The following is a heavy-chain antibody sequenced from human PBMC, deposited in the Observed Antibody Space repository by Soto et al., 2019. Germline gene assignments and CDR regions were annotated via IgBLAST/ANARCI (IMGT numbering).Heavy chain of an antibody. V-gene: IGHV4-61*05. J-gene: IGHJ6*02. Sequence: SETLSLTCTVSGGSISSSSYYWGWFRQPPGKGLEWIGYINHSGLTSYNPSLKSRVTMSVDTSKNHFSLKVNSVTAADTALYYCARQGFGQLHGLVDVWGPGTTVTVSS. D-gene: IGHD3-10*01. CDR2: INHSGLT. CDR3: ARQGFGQLHGLVDV. CDR1: GGSISSSSYY.